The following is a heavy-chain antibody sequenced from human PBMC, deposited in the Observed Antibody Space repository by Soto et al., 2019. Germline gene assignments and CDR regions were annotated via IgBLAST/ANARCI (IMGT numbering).Heavy chain of an antibody. CDR3: ASSPYYYYMDV. CDR2: INHSGST. Sequence: SETLSLTCAVYGGSFSGYYWSWIRQPPGKGLEWIGEINHSGSTNYNPSLKSRVTISVDTSKNQFSLKLSSVTAADTAVYYCASSPYYYYMDVWGKGTTVTVSS. J-gene: IGHJ6*03. CDR1: GGSFSGYY. V-gene: IGHV4-34*01.